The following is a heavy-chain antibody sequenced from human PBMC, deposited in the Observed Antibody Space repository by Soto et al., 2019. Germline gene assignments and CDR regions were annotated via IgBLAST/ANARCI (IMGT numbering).Heavy chain of an antibody. J-gene: IGHJ5*02. CDR1: GFTFSSYA. CDR2: ISYVGSNK. D-gene: IGHD3-22*01. V-gene: IGHV3-30-3*01. CDR3: ARSMIVVVPLFDP. Sequence: QVQLVESGGGVVQPGRSLRLSCAASGFTFSSYAMHWVRQAPGKGLEWVAVISYVGSNKYYADSVKGRFTISRDNSKNTPYLQMNSLRAEDTAVYYCARSMIVVVPLFDPWGQGTLVTVSS.